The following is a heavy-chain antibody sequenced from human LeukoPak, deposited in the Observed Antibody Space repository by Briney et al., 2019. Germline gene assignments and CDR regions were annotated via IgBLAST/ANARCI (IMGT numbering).Heavy chain of an antibody. D-gene: IGHD4-17*01. CDR2: ISGSGGST. J-gene: IGHJ3*02. V-gene: IGHV3-23*01. CDR1: GFTFSSYA. Sequence: GGSLRLSCAASGFTFSSYAMSWVHQAPGKGLEWVSAISGSGGSTYYADSVKGRFTISRDNSKNTLYLQMNSLRAEDTAVYYCAKGLLYGDYLSADAFDIWGQGTMVTVSS. CDR3: AKGLLYGDYLSADAFDI.